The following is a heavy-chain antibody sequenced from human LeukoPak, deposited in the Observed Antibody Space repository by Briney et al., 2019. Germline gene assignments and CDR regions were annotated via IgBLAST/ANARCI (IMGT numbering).Heavy chain of an antibody. V-gene: IGHV3-23*01. D-gene: IGHD3-10*01. CDR1: GFTFSSYA. J-gene: IGHJ2*01. CDR3: AKPRGSGGYSNWYFDL. CDR2: ISGSGGST. Sequence: PGGSLRLSCAASGFTFSSYAMIWVRQAPGKGLEWVSTISGSGGSTLYADSVRGRFTISRDNSKNTLSLQMNNLRAEDTAVYSCAKPRGSGGYSNWYFDLWGRGTLVTVSS.